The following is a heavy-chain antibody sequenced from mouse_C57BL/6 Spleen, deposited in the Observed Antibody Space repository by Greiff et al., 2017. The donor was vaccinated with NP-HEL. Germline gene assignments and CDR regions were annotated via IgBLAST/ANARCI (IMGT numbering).Heavy chain of an antibody. Sequence: VQLQQSGAELVKPGASVKISCKASGYAFSSYWMNWVKQRPGKGLEWIGQIYPGDGDTNYNGKFKGKATLTADKSSSTAYMQLSSLTSEDSAVYFCARCDLLLRHSYFDYWGQGTTLTVSS. D-gene: IGHD1-1*01. CDR2: IYPGDGDT. V-gene: IGHV1-80*01. CDR1: GYAFSSYW. CDR3: ARCDLLLRHSYFDY. J-gene: IGHJ2*01.